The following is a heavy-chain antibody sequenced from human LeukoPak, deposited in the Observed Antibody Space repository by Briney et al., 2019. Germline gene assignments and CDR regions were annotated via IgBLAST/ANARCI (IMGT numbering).Heavy chain of an antibody. D-gene: IGHD3-22*01. CDR1: GFTFSDYY. CDR3: ARSWVYYYDSSGYWAH. Sequence: GGSLRLSCAASGFTFSDYYMSWIRQAPGKGLEWVSYISSSGSTIYYADSVKGRFTISRDNAKNSLYLQMNSLRAEDTAVYYCARSWVYYYDSSGYWAHRGQGTLVTVSS. V-gene: IGHV3-11*01. CDR2: ISSSGSTI. J-gene: IGHJ4*02.